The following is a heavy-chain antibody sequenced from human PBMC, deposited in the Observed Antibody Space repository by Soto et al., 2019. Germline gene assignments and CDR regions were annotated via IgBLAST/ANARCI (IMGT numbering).Heavy chain of an antibody. CDR2: VNPDSGNT. Sequence: ASVKVSCKASGYTFTGYDINWVRQATGQGLEWMGWVNPDSGNTAYAQKFQGRVTMTRNTSISTAYMELSSLRSEDTAVYYCAFDPHCSGGRCNNWFDPWGQGTLVTVSS. CDR1: GYTFTGYD. J-gene: IGHJ5*02. D-gene: IGHD2-15*01. CDR3: AFDPHCSGGRCNNWFDP. V-gene: IGHV1-8*01.